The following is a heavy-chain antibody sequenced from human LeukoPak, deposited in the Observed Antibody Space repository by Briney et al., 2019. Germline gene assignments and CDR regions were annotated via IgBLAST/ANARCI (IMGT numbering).Heavy chain of an antibody. CDR3: AKESSSGWEDP. V-gene: IGHV3-33*06. Sequence: PGGSLRLSCAASGFTFCSYGMHWVRQAPGKGLEWVAVIWYDGSNKYYADSVKGRFTISRDNSKNTLYLQMNSLRAEDTAVYYCAKESSSGWEDPWGQGTLVTVSS. J-gene: IGHJ5*02. CDR1: GFTFCSYG. CDR2: IWYDGSNK. D-gene: IGHD6-19*01.